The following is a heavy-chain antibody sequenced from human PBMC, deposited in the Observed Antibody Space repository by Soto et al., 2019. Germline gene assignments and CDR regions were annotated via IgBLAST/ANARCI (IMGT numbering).Heavy chain of an antibody. CDR3: AREVSTILGAVLTGSHDAFDN. V-gene: IGHV4-30-4*01. Sequence: SETLSRTCTVSGGSINSGDYYWSWIRQPPGKGLEWIGYIYYRGSTYYNPSLKRRVTISVDTSKNQFSLQLSSVPVADTVVYFCAREVSTILGAVLTGSHDAFDNGGQETMVAVSS. CDR1: GGSINSGDYY. CDR2: IYYRGST. D-gene: IGHD3-3*01. J-gene: IGHJ3*02.